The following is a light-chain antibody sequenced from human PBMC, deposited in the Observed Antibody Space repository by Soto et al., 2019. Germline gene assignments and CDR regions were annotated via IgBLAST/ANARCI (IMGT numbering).Light chain of an antibody. V-gene: IGLV2-14*01. Sequence: QSALTQPASVSGSPGQSITISCTGTSSDVGGYDYVSWYQQHPGKVPKLMIYDVNNRPSGVSNRFSGSKSDNTASLTISGLQAEDEADYYCSSYTSSSTLFVFGPGTKLTVL. CDR3: SSYTSSSTLFV. CDR1: SSDVGGYDY. J-gene: IGLJ1*01. CDR2: DVN.